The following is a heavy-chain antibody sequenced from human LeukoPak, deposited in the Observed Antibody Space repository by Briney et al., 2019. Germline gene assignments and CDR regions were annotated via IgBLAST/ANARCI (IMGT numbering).Heavy chain of an antibody. CDR2: TNPNSGGT. Sequence: GASVKVSCKASGYTFTGYYMHWVRQAPGQGLEWMGWTNPNSGGTNYAQKFQGRVTMTRDTSISTAYMELSRLRSDDTAVYYCARDALFGQLVRDWFDPWGQGTLVTVSS. CDR1: GYTFTGYY. V-gene: IGHV1-2*02. CDR3: ARDALFGQLVRDWFDP. J-gene: IGHJ5*02. D-gene: IGHD6-6*01.